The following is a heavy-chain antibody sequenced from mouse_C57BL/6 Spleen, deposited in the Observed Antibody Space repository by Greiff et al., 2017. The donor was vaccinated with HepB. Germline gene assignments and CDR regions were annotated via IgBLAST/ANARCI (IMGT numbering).Heavy chain of an antibody. J-gene: IGHJ2*01. Sequence: EVQLQESGPGMVKPSQSLSLTCTVTGYSITSGYDWHWIRHFPGNKLEWMGYISYSGSTNYNPSLKSRISITHDTSKNHFFLKLNSVTTEDTATYYCARGEDYDYFDYWGQGTTLTVSS. CDR2: ISYSGST. V-gene: IGHV3-1*01. CDR1: GYSITSGYD. D-gene: IGHD2-4*01. CDR3: ARGEDYDYFDY.